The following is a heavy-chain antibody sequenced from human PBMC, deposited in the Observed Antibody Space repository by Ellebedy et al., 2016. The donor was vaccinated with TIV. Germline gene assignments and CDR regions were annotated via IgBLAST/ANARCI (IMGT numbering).Heavy chain of an antibody. J-gene: IGHJ5*01. CDR1: GFTFSDYS. Sequence: GESLKISXAASGFTFSDYSMNWVRQAPGKGLEWISYINSSSGTIYYADSVKGRFTISRDNARNSLFLQMNSLRADDTAIYYCAKERDCSDVSCYAGLGNWFDSWGQGTLVTVSS. CDR2: INSSSGTI. D-gene: IGHD2-15*01. V-gene: IGHV3-48*01. CDR3: AKERDCSDVSCYAGLGNWFDS.